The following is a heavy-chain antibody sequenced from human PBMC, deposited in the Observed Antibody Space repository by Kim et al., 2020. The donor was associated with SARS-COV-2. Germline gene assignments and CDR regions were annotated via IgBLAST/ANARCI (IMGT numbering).Heavy chain of an antibody. V-gene: IGHV4-59*01. Sequence: LKSRVTISVDTSKNQFSLKLSSVTAAETAVYYCARDGTWFGEGYYYGMDVWRQGTTVTVSS. D-gene: IGHD3-10*01. CDR3: ARDGTWFGEGYYYGMDV. J-gene: IGHJ6*02.